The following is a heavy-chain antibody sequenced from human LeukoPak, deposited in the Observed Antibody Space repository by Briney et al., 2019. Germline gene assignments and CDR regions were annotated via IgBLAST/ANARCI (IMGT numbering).Heavy chain of an antibody. CDR2: IKQDGSNK. V-gene: IGHV3-7*01. CDR3: ERDKVVGATQLDY. CDR1: GFTFSNYW. J-gene: IGHJ4*02. D-gene: IGHD2-15*01. Sequence: GGSLRLSCAASGFTFSNYWLSWVRQAPGKGLEGVANIKQDGSNKYYLDPVRGLFTISRDNEENSVYLQINSLRAEDTAVYYCERDKVVGATQLDYWGQGNLVTVSS.